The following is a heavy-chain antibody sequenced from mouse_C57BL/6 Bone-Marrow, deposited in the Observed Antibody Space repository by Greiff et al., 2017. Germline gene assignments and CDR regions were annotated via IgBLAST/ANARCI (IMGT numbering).Heavy chain of an antibody. CDR3: ARGVYYGTPYYFEY. D-gene: IGHD2-1*01. Sequence: VQLQQPGAELVRPGSSVKLSCKASVYTFTSYWMHWVKQRPIQGLEWIGNIDPSDSETHYNQKFKDKATLTVDKSSSTAYMQLSSLTSEDSAVYYCARGVYYGTPYYFEYWGQGTTLTDSS. CDR2: IDPSDSET. CDR1: VYTFTSYW. J-gene: IGHJ2*01. V-gene: IGHV1-52*01.